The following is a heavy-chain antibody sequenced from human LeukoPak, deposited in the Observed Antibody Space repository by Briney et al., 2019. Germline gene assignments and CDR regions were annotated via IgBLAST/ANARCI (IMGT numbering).Heavy chain of an antibody. D-gene: IGHD3-22*01. CDR2: ISSSGSTI. V-gene: IGHV3-48*03. Sequence: GGSLRLSCAASGFTFSSYEMNWVRRAPGKGLEWVSYISSSGSTIYYADSLKGRFTISRDNAKNSLYLQMNSLRAEDTAVYYCARAHYYDSSGLDFWGQGTLVTVSS. J-gene: IGHJ4*02. CDR3: ARAHYYDSSGLDF. CDR1: GFTFSSYE.